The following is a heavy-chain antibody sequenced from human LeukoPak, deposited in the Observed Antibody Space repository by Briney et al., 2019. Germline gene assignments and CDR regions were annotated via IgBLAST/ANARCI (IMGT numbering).Heavy chain of an antibody. CDR2: ISWDGGST. V-gene: IGHV3-43*01. D-gene: IGHD7-27*01. Sequence: GGSLRLSCAAYGFTFDDYTMHWVRQAPGKGLEWVSLISWDGGSTYYADSVKGRFTISRDNSKNSLYLQMNSLRTEDTALYYCAKEAGDRAFDIWGRGTMVTVSS. CDR3: AKEAGDRAFDI. J-gene: IGHJ3*02. CDR1: GFTFDDYT.